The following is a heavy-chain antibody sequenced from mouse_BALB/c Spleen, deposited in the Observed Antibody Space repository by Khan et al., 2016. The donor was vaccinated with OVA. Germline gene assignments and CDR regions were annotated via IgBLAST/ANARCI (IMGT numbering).Heavy chain of an antibody. CDR1: GFTFSSNT. J-gene: IGHJ4*01. CDR2: ITNGGGST. CDR3: ARVPTFITTALDY. Sequence: EVKLVESGGGLVQPGGSLKLSCAASGFTFSSNTMSWVRQTPEKRLEWVAYITNGGGSTYYPDTVKGRFTISRDNAKNTLYLQMSSLKSEDPAMYYCARVPTFITTALDYWGQGTSVTVSS. D-gene: IGHD1-2*01. V-gene: IGHV5-12-2*01.